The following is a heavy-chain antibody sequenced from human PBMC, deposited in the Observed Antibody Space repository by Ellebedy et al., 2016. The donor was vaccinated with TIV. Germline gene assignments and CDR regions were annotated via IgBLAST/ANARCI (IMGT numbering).Heavy chain of an antibody. V-gene: IGHV1-18*04. Sequence: AASVKVSCKASGYTFTTYGVSWVRQAPGQGLDWMGWISPNNGNTNSAQKFQGRVTMTTDTSTSTAYMELRSLRSDDTAVYFCARVNVLLWFGESEFDYWGQGTLVTVSS. D-gene: IGHD3-10*01. CDR2: ISPNNGNT. CDR1: GYTFTTYG. J-gene: IGHJ4*02. CDR3: ARVNVLLWFGESEFDY.